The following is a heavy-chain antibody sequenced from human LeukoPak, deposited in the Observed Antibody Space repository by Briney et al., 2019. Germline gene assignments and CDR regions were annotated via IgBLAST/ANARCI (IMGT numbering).Heavy chain of an antibody. Sequence: GGSLRLSRAASGFTFSDYYMSWFRQAPGKGLEWLSYISGDNGSIYYADSVRGRFTISRDNAKNSLYLQVNSPRGEDTAVYYCVRAYSRGYSDDFDYWGQGTLVTVSS. CDR1: GFTFSDYY. CDR2: ISGDNGSI. CDR3: VRAYSRGYSDDFDY. D-gene: IGHD6-25*01. V-gene: IGHV3-11*01. J-gene: IGHJ4*02.